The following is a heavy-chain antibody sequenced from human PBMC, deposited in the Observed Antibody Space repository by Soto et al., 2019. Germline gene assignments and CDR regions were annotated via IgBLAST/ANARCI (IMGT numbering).Heavy chain of an antibody. CDR2: ISGSGGST. CDR3: AQSRGDRWTSYYFDS. CDR1: EFTFSLFS. V-gene: IGHV3-23*01. Sequence: EVQLLESGGGLVQPGGSLTLYCAASEFTFSLFSMSWVRQAPGKGLEWVSGISGSGGSTYYRNYVRGRFSISRDNSSYTLYLQMNSLRAEDTAIYYCAQSRGDRWTSYYFDSWGQGTLVTVSS. J-gene: IGHJ4*02. D-gene: IGHD2-15*01.